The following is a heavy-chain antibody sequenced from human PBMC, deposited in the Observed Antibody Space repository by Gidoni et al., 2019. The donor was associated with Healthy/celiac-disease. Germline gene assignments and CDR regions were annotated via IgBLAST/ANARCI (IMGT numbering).Heavy chain of an antibody. V-gene: IGHV3-7*01. CDR3: ARDRDSSPFDY. Sequence: EVQLVESGGGLVQPWGSLRLSCAASGFTFSSYWMSWVRQAPGKGLEWVANIKQDGSEKYYVDSVKGRFTISRDNAKNSLYLQMNSLRAEDTAVYYCARDRDSSPFDYWGQGTLVTVSS. CDR1: GFTFSSYW. J-gene: IGHJ4*02. D-gene: IGHD6-6*01. CDR2: IKQDGSEK.